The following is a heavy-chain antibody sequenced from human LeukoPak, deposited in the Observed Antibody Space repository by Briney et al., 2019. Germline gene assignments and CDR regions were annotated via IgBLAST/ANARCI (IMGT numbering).Heavy chain of an antibody. CDR3: AARWYCSGGSCYGWFDP. CDR1: GFTFTSSA. CDR2: IVVGSGDT. J-gene: IGHJ5*02. D-gene: IGHD2-15*01. V-gene: IGHV1-58*01. Sequence: TSVKVSCKASGFTFTSSAVQWVRQARGQRLEGIGWIVVGSGDTNYAQKFQERVTITRDMSTSTAYMELSSLRSEDTAVYYCAARWYCSGGSCYGWFDPWGQGTLVTVSS.